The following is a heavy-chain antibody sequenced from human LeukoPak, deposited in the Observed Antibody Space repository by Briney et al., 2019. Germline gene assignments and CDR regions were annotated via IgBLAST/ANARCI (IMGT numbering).Heavy chain of an antibody. V-gene: IGHV4-39*01. CDR3: SRQIRGGFGELLFDAFGI. J-gene: IGHJ3*02. D-gene: IGHD3-10*01. Sequence: MPSASLSLTCTVSGGSISSSSYDWGWLRPPPGKGLEWIGSIDYSESTYYHPSPKSRATISVDTSKYQFSLNLSTETAADTAVYFCSRQIRGGFGELLFDAFGIWRQGTMVIVSS. CDR2: IDYSEST. CDR1: GGSISSSSYD.